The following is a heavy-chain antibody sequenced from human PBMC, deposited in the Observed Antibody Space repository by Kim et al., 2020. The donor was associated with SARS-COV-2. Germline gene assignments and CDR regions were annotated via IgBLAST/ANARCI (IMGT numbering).Heavy chain of an antibody. J-gene: IGHJ4*02. D-gene: IGHD2-2*01. CDR3: ARHSTSQQAPQYYFDY. Sequence: SETLSLTCTVSGGSISSYYWSWIRQHPGKGLEWIGYIYYSGSTNYNPSLKSRVTISVDTSKNQFSLKLSSVTAADTAVYYCARHSTSQQAPQYYFDYWGQGTLVTVSS. CDR2: IYYSGST. V-gene: IGHV4-59*08. CDR1: GGSISSYY.